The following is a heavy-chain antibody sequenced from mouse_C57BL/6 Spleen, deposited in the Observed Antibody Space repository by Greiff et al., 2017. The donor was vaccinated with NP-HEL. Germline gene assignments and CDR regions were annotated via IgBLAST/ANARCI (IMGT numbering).Heavy chain of an antibody. J-gene: IGHJ3*01. CDR3: ARDGGLRPFAY. Sequence: VKLMESGPELVKPGASVKISCKASGYTFTDYYINWVKQRPGQGLEWIGWIFPGSGSTYYNEKFKGKATLTVDKSSSTAYMLLSSLTSEDSAVYFCARDGGLRPFAYWGQGTLVTVSA. D-gene: IGHD1-2*01. CDR1: GYTFTDYY. CDR2: IFPGSGST. V-gene: IGHV1-75*01.